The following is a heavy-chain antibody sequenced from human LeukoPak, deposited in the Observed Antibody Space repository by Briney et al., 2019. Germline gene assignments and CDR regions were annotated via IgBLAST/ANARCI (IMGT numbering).Heavy chain of an antibody. CDR2: IYYSGST. D-gene: IGHD6-19*01. CDR1: GGSVSSGSYY. Sequence: SETLSLTCTVSGGSVSSGSYYWSWIRQPPGKGLEWIGYIYYSGSTNYNPSLKSRVTISVDTSKNQFSLKLSSVTAADTAVYYCARGQYSSGWYGWFDPWGQGTLVTVSS. V-gene: IGHV4-61*01. CDR3: ARGQYSSGWYGWFDP. J-gene: IGHJ5*02.